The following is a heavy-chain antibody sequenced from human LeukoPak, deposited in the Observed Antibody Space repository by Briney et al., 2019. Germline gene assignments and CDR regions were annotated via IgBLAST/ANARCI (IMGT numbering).Heavy chain of an antibody. CDR3: AKDLYADDILTGYYFDY. J-gene: IGHJ4*02. CDR1: GFTFSSYA. D-gene: IGHD3-9*01. V-gene: IGHV3-23*01. Sequence: PGGSLRLSCAASGFTFSSYAMSWVRQAPEKGLEWVSAISGSGGSTYYADSVKGRFTISRDNSKNTLYLQMNSLRAEDTAVYYCAKDLYADDILTGYYFDYWGQGTLVTVSS. CDR2: ISGSGGST.